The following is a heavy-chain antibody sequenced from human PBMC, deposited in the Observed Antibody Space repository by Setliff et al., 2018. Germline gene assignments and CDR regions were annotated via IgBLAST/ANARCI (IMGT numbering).Heavy chain of an antibody. J-gene: IGHJ4*02. V-gene: IGHV3-30-3*01. CDR2: IWDDGVKK. Sequence: SCKASGFTFTDHYMHWVRQAPGKGLEWVAVIWDDGVKKYHADSVKGRFTISRDNSKNTLYLQMNSLRPEDTAVYYCARTCSGSGCYAGLESWGQGTPVTVSS. D-gene: IGHD2-15*01. CDR1: GFTFTDHY. CDR3: ARTCSGSGCYAGLES.